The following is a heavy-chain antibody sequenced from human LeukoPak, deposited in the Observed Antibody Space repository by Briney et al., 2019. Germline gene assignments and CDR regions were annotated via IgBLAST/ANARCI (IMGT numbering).Heavy chain of an antibody. CDR1: GFTFSSYW. Sequence: GGSLRLSCAASGFTFSSYWMSWVRQAPGKGLEWVAVIFSDGGVTSYADSVKGRLTISRDNSKNILYLQMNSLRDDDTALYYCARADCDLPTCQGRDGFDVWGQGTMVTVSA. J-gene: IGHJ3*01. D-gene: IGHD2-21*01. CDR3: ARADCDLPTCQGRDGFDV. CDR2: IFSDGGVT. V-gene: IGHV3-33*08.